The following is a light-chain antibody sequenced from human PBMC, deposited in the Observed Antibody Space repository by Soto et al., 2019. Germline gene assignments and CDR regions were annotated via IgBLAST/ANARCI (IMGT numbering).Light chain of an antibody. Sequence: DIQMTQSPSTLSSFPGERVTITCRASQSIRSWLAWYQQKPGKAPKLLIYDASSLESGVPSRFSGRGFGTEFTLTISSLQPDDFAAYYCQQYNNWWWTFGQGTKVDIK. CDR1: QSIRSW. J-gene: IGKJ1*01. CDR3: QQYNNWWWT. CDR2: DAS. V-gene: IGKV1-5*01.